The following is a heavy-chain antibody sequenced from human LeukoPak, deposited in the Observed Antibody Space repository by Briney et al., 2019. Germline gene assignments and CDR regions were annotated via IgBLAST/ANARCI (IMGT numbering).Heavy chain of an antibody. J-gene: IGHJ6*04. V-gene: IGHV3-53*01. CDR1: GFTVSSNY. CDR3: ARETDGSGGPYYYYGMDV. D-gene: IGHD3-10*01. Sequence: GGSLRLSCAASGFTVSSNYMSWVRQAPGKGLEWVSVIYSGGSTYYADSVKGRFTISRDSSKNTLYLQMNSLRAEDTAVYYCARETDGSGGPYYYYGMDVWGKGTTVTVSS. CDR2: IYSGGST.